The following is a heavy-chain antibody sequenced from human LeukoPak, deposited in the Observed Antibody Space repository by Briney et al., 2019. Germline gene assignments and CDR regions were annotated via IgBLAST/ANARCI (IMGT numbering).Heavy chain of an antibody. CDR1: GFTFDDYT. D-gene: IGHD2-2*01. J-gene: IGHJ3*02. Sequence: GGSLRLSCAASGFTFDDYTMHWGRQAPGKGLGWVSLISWDGGSTYYADSVKGRFTISRDNSKNSLYLQMNSLRTEDTALYYCAKDIGYCSSTSCYHYAFDIWGQGTMVTVSS. CDR2: ISWDGGST. CDR3: AKDIGYCSSTSCYHYAFDI. V-gene: IGHV3-43*01.